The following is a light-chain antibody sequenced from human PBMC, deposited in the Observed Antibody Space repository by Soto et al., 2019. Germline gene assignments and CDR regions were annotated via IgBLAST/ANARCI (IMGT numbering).Light chain of an antibody. Sequence: QSVLTQPPSVSGAPGQRVTISCTGSSSNIGARYDVHWYLQLPGTAPKLLIYANTNRPSGVPDRFSGSKSGTSASLAITGIQAEDEADYYCQSYDTSLSVVFGGGTKLTVL. CDR1: SSNIGARYD. V-gene: IGLV1-40*01. CDR2: ANT. J-gene: IGLJ2*01. CDR3: QSYDTSLSVV.